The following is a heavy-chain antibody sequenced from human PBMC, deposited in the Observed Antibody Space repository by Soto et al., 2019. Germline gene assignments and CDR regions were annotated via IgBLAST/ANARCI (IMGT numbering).Heavy chain of an antibody. CDR1: GFTFSSYA. CDR3: AKRGYSGYDYYYYMDV. D-gene: IGHD5-12*01. Sequence: EVQLLESGGGLVQPGGSLRLSCAASGFTFSSYAMSWVRQAPGKGLEWVSAISGSGGSTYYADSVKGRFTISRDNSKNTLYLQMNSLRAEDTAVYYCAKRGYSGYDYYYYMDVWGKGITVTVSS. J-gene: IGHJ6*03. V-gene: IGHV3-23*01. CDR2: ISGSGGST.